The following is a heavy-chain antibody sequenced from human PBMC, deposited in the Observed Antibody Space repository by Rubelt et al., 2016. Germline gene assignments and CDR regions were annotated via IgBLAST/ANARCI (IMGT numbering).Heavy chain of an antibody. D-gene: IGHD6-19*01. V-gene: IGHV1-2*02. CDR1: GGTFSSYA. Sequence: QVQLVQSGAEVKKPGSSVKVSCKASGGTFSSYAISWVRQAPGQGLEWMGWINPNSGGTNYAQKFQGRVTMTRDTSISTAYMELSRLRSDDTAVYYCARGGSGWYGAPFDYWGQGTLVTVSS. CDR3: ARGGSGWYGAPFDY. J-gene: IGHJ4*02. CDR2: INPNSGGT.